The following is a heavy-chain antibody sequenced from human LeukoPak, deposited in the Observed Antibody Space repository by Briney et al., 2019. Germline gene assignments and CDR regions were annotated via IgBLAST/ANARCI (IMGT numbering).Heavy chain of an antibody. CDR2: FDPEDGET. CDR3: ATTVTVLLSYNWFDP. J-gene: IGHJ5*02. V-gene: IGHV1-24*01. Sequence: PGASVNVSCKVSGYTLTELSMHWVRQAPGKGLEGMGGFDPEDGETIYAQKFQGRVTMTEDTSTDTAYMELSSLRSEDTAVYDCATTVTVLLSYNWFDPWGQGTLVTVSS. CDR1: GYTLTELS. D-gene: IGHD2-21*02.